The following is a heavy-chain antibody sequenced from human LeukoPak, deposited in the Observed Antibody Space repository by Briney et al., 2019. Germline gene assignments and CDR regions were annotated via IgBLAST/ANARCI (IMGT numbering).Heavy chain of an antibody. Sequence: PAGSLRLSCAASGFTFSSYAMSWVRQAPGKGLEWVASIYGSGGSTYYADFVKGRFTISRDNSKNTLHLQMNSLRAEDTAVYYCAKGSGYYDSSGSTLYYLDYWGQGTLVTVSS. V-gene: IGHV3-23*01. J-gene: IGHJ4*02. CDR2: IYGSGGST. CDR3: AKGSGYYDSSGSTLYYLDY. D-gene: IGHD3-22*01. CDR1: GFTFSSYA.